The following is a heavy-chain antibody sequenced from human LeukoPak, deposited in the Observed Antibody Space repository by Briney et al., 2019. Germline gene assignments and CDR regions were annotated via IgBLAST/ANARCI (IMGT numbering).Heavy chain of an antibody. CDR1: GYTFAGYY. CDR2: TNPNGGGT. CDR3: AREEATVLTPGLAFDI. Sequence: ASVKVSCKASGYTFAGYYIHWVRQAPGQGLEWVGWTNPNGGGTNYAQNFQGRVTMTRDTSISTAYMELSSLRSDDTAVYYCAREEATVLTPGLAFDIWGQGTMVTVSS. V-gene: IGHV1-2*02. J-gene: IGHJ3*02. D-gene: IGHD4-23*01.